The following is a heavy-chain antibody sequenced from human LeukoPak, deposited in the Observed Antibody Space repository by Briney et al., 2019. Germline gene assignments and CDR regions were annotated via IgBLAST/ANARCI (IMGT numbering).Heavy chain of an antibody. D-gene: IGHD3-22*01. CDR2: INPNSGVT. Sequence: ASVKVSCKASGYTFTGYYLHWVRQAPGQGLEWMGWINPNSGVTNYAQRFQGRVTMTRDTSISTAYMHLSRLRSDDTAVYYCARDRNLYYDSSGYYCMDCWGQGTLVTVSS. J-gene: IGHJ4*02. V-gene: IGHV1-2*02. CDR3: ARDRNLYYDSSGYYCMDC. CDR1: GYTFTGYY.